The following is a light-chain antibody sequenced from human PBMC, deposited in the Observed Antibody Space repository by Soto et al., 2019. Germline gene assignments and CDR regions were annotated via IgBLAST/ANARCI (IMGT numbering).Light chain of an antibody. Sequence: QSVLTQPPSASGTPGQRVTISCSGSSSNIGDNLVSWFQQHPGKAPKLVISEVTKRPSGVSDRFSGSKSGNTASLTISGLQAEDEADYYCFSYAGNSVYVFGTGTKVTV. CDR2: EVT. V-gene: IGLV2-23*02. CDR1: SSNIGDNL. CDR3: FSYAGNSVYV. J-gene: IGLJ1*01.